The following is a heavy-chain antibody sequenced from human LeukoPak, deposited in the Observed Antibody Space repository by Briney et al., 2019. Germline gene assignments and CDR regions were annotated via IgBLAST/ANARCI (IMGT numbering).Heavy chain of an antibody. CDR1: GFSLSTSGMC. J-gene: IGHJ4*02. CDR3: ARISRTYGSGFPLDY. D-gene: IGHD3-10*01. V-gene: IGHV2-70*11. Sequence: SGPTLVKPTQTLTLTCTFSGFSLSTSGMCVSWIRQPPGKALEWLARIDWDDDKYYSTSLKTRLTISKDTSKNQVVLTMTNMDPVDTATYYCARISRTYGSGFPLDYWGQGTLVTVSS. CDR2: IDWDDDK.